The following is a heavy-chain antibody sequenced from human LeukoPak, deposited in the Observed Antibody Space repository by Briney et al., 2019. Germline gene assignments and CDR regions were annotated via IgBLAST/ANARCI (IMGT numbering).Heavy chain of an antibody. D-gene: IGHD2-8*02. CDR3: ARVGGVPSVNYLDH. CDR1: GFTFSNYG. J-gene: IGHJ4*02. Sequence: GGSLRLPCAASGFTFSNYGMDWVRQAPGKGLEWVSYISFSRTTVYYADSVKGRFTVSRDNAKNSLYLQMNTLRDEDTAVYYCARVGGVPSVNYLDHCGEGALV. V-gene: IGHV3-48*02. CDR2: ISFSRTTV.